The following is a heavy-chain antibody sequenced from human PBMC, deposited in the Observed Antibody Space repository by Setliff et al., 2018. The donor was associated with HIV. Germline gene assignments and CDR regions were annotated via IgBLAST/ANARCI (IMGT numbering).Heavy chain of an antibody. J-gene: IGHJ4*02. CDR3: ARQGRPGDFDS. Sequence: PSETLSLTCTVSGGSISSSSYYWGWIRQPPGKGLEWIGSLYYSGTTYYNPSLKSRLTISVDTSKNQFSLKLSSVTAADTAVYYCARQGRPGDFDSWGQGTLVT. V-gene: IGHV4-39*01. CDR1: GGSISSSSYY. CDR2: LYYSGTT. D-gene: IGHD7-27*01.